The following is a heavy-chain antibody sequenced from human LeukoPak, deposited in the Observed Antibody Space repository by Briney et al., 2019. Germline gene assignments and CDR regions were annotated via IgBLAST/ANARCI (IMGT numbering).Heavy chain of an antibody. D-gene: IGHD6-13*01. CDR2: IYTSGST. V-gene: IGHV4-4*07. CDR1: GGSISSYY. CDR3: AREVSSSWYKYYFDY. J-gene: IGHJ4*02. Sequence: PSETLSLTCTVSGGSISSYYWSCIRQPAGKGLEWIWRIYTSGSTNYNPSLKSRVTMSVATSKNQFSLKLSSATAADTAVYYCAREVSSSWYKYYFDYWGQGTLVTVSS.